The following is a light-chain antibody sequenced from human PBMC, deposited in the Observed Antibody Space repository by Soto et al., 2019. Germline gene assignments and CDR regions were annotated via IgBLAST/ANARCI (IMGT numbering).Light chain of an antibody. CDR3: QQLNNYPLT. V-gene: IGKV1-9*01. CDR2: GAS. CDR1: QGIYSY. J-gene: IGKJ4*01. Sequence: DIQLTQSPSFLSASVGDRVTITCRASQGIYSYLAWYQQEPGKAPKLLIYGASTLQSGVPSRFSGRVSGTEFTLTISSLQPEDFATYYCQQLNNYPLTFGGGTKVEIK.